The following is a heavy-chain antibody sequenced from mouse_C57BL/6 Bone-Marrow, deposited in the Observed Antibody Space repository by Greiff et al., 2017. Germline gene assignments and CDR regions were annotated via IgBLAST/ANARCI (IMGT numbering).Heavy chain of an antibody. Sequence: EVMLVESGGDLVKPGGSLKLSCAASGFTFSSYGMSWVRQTPDKRLEWVATISSGGSYTYYPDSVKGRFTISRDNAKNTLYLQMSSLKSEDTALYDCARQGRLLVMDYWGQGTSVTVSS. CDR1: GFTFSSYG. CDR3: ARQGRLLVMDY. CDR2: ISSGGSYT. V-gene: IGHV5-6*02. J-gene: IGHJ4*01. D-gene: IGHD2-10*01.